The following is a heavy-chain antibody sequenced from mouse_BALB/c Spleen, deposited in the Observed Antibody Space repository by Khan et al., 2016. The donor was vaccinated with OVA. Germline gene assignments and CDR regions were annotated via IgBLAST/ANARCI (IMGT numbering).Heavy chain of an antibody. CDR2: IWSGGST. CDR3: ARTYFSYGNYGDYYAMDY. CDR1: GFSLTDYG. D-gene: IGHD2-1*01. V-gene: IGHV2-2*02. Sequence: VELVESGPGLVQPSQSLSITCTVSGFSLTDYGLHWVRQSPGKGLEWLGVIWSGGSTDYNAAFISRLNINKDNSKSQVFFRMNSLQANDTAIYYCARTYFSYGNYGDYYAMDYWGQGTSVTVSS. J-gene: IGHJ4*01.